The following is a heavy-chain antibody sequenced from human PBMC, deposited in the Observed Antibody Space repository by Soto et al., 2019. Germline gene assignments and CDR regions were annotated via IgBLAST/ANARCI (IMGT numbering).Heavy chain of an antibody. D-gene: IGHD2-15*01. CDR1: GYTFTNNA. CDR3: ARGSPGIGDYADY. V-gene: IGHV1-3*01. CDR2: INAANGNT. J-gene: IGHJ4*02. Sequence: GVSVKVSCKAAGYTFTNNAIHWVRQPPGQRLEWMGWINAANGNTVYSQKFQGRVTITRDTSATTAYMDLSSLRSEDTAVYYCARGSPGIGDYADYWGQGTLVTVSS.